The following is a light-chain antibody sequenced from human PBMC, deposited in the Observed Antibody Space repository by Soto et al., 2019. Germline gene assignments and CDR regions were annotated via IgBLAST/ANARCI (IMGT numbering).Light chain of an antibody. CDR1: SSNIGAGYD. V-gene: IGLV1-40*01. CDR2: GNS. Sequence: QSVLTQPPSVSGAPGQRVTISCTGSSSNIGAGYDVHWYQQLPGTAPKLLIYGNSNRPSGVPDRFSGFKSGTSASLAITGLQAEDEADYYCQSYDSSLSGRDVVFGGGTQLTVL. J-gene: IGLJ2*01. CDR3: QSYDSSLSGRDVV.